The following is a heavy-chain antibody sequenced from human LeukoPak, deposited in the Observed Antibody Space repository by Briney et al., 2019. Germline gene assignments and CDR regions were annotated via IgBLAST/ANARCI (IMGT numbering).Heavy chain of an antibody. D-gene: IGHD3-10*01. V-gene: IGHV3-21*01. J-gene: IGHJ3*02. CDR1: GFTFSSYS. CDR2: ISSSSSYI. Sequence: GGSLRLSCAASGFTFSSYSMNWVRQAPGKGLEWVSSISSSSSYIYYANSVKGRFTISRDNAKNSLYLQMNGLRAEDTAVYYCARDPPTYYYGSGRGAFDIWGQGTMVTVSS. CDR3: ARDPPTYYYGSGRGAFDI.